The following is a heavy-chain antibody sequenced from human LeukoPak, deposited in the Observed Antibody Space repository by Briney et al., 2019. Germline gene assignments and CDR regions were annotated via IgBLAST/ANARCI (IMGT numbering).Heavy chain of an antibody. J-gene: IGHJ4*02. CDR2: ISYDGSNK. CDR3: ARWPRKWELLGGLVY. Sequence: SLRLSCAASGFTFSSYGMHWVRQAPGKGLEWVAVISYDGSNKYYADSVKGRFTISRDNSKNTLYLQMNSLRAEDTAVYYCARWPRKWELLGGLVYWGQGTLVTVSS. CDR1: GFTFSSYG. D-gene: IGHD1-26*01. V-gene: IGHV3-30*03.